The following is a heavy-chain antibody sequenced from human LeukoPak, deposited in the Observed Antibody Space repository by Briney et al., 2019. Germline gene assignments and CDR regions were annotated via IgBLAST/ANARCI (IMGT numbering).Heavy chain of an antibody. Sequence: PGGSLRLSCVASEFILSDYWMSWVRQAPGKGLEWVANIKQGGREEKYVSSVKGRFAISRDDAKSTLYLQMDSLSGDATAVYYCARDNGGWFDTWGRGTLVTVSS. CDR3: ARDNGGWFDT. CDR1: EFILSDYW. D-gene: IGHD3-10*01. CDR2: IKQGGREE. J-gene: IGHJ5*02. V-gene: IGHV3-7*03.